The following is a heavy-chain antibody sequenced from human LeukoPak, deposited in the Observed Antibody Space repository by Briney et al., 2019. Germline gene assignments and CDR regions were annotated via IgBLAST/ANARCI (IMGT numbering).Heavy chain of an antibody. J-gene: IGHJ4*02. D-gene: IGHD6-13*01. Sequence: PGGSLRLSCAASGFTFSSYAMSWVRQAPGKGLGWVSAISGSGGSTYYADSVKGRFTISRDNSKNTLYLQMNSLRAEDTAVYYCAKGSIAAAGTWVDYWGQGTLVTVSS. CDR3: AKGSIAAAGTWVDY. CDR1: GFTFSSYA. CDR2: ISGSGGST. V-gene: IGHV3-23*01.